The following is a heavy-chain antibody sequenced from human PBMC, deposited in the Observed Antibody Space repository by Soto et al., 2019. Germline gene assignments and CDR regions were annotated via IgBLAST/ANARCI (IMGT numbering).Heavy chain of an antibody. D-gene: IGHD6-19*01. V-gene: IGHV4-59*08. CDR1: GGSISSYY. Sequence: QVQLQESGPGLVKPSETLSLTCTVSGGSISSYYWSWIRQPPEKGLEWIGYIYYSGSTNYNPSLKSRVTISVDTSKNQFSLKLSSVTAADTAVYYCAKHGSRYSSGWGGWFDPWGQGTLVTVSS. CDR3: AKHGSRYSSGWGGWFDP. J-gene: IGHJ5*02. CDR2: IYYSGST.